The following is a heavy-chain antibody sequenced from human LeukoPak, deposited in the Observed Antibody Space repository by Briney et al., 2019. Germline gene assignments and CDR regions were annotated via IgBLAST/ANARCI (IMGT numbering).Heavy chain of an antibody. J-gene: IGHJ4*02. Sequence: PSETLSLTCTVSGGSISSYYWSWIRQPPGKGLEWIGYIYYSGSTNYNPSLKSRVTISVDTSKNQFSLKLSSVTAADTAVYYCARSSSIAVAGELDYWGQGTLGTVSS. CDR3: ARSSSIAVAGELDY. CDR1: GGSISSYY. CDR2: IYYSGST. V-gene: IGHV4-59*08. D-gene: IGHD6-19*01.